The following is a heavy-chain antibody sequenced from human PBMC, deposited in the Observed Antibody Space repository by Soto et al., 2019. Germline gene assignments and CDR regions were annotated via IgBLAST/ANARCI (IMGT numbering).Heavy chain of an antibody. J-gene: IGHJ4*02. D-gene: IGHD3-10*01. CDR1: GDAISSSYW. Sequence: QVQLRESGPGLVKPSGTLSLTCAVSGDAISSSYWWNWVRQSPGRGLEWIGEIFHIGSTNYNPSLKGPLTMSVDKTKNHFSLPLTSVTAADTAVYFCARGPIRGVQYYFDLWGPGTLVAVSS. CDR2: IFHIGST. CDR3: ARGPIRGVQYYFDL. V-gene: IGHV4-4*02.